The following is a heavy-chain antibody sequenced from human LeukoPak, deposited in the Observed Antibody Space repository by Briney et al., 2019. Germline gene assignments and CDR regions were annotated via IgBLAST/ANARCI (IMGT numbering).Heavy chain of an antibody. CDR1: GFTFSGYW. J-gene: IGHJ6*02. V-gene: IGHV3-23*01. CDR2: ISGSGGST. CDR3: AKVSSYYYYYGMDI. D-gene: IGHD2-2*01. Sequence: PGGSLRLSCAASGFTFSGYWMSWVRQAPGKGLEWVSAISGSGGSTYYADSVKGRFTISRDNSKNTLYLQMNSLRAEDTAVYYCAKVSSYYYYYGMDIWGQGTTVTVSS.